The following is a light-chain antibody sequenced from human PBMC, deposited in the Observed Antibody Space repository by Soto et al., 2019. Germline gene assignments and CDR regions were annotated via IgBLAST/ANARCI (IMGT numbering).Light chain of an antibody. Sequence: DIRMTHSPSTLSASVVYIVTITFRSSQSISTWLAWYQHKPGKAPKLLIHGASSLQSGVPSRFSGSGSGTEFTLTISSLQPDDFAIYYCKYYYSSSYFGPGTKVDIK. CDR1: QSISTW. CDR3: KYYYSSSY. V-gene: IGKV1-5*01. J-gene: IGKJ3*01. CDR2: GAS.